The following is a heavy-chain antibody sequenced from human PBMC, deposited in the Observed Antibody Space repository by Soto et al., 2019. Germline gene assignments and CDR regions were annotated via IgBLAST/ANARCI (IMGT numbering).Heavy chain of an antibody. CDR3: ARLRDYGMDV. CDR2: ISSGRSTI. D-gene: IGHD2-15*01. V-gene: IGHV3-48*02. Sequence: EVQLVESGGGLVQPGGSLRLSCGASGFTFTTYDMNWVRQAPGKGLEWISYISSGRSTIYYADSVKGRFPISRDNAKNSLYLQMNSLRDEDTAVYYCARLRDYGMDVWVQGTTVTVSS. J-gene: IGHJ6*02. CDR1: GFTFTTYD.